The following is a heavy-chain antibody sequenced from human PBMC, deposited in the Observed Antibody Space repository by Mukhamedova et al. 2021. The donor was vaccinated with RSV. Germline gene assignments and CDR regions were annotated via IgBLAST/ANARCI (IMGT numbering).Heavy chain of an antibody. J-gene: IGHJ4*02. Sequence: VRQVPGKGLEWVSVVSWNSDSIGYADSVKGRFTISRDNAKNSLYLQMNNLRAEDTALYYCAKEMSLQSRPRRGIDYWGQGTLVTV. CDR3: AKEMSLQSRPRRGIDY. D-gene: IGHD6-6*01. CDR2: VSWNSDSI. V-gene: IGHV3-9*01.